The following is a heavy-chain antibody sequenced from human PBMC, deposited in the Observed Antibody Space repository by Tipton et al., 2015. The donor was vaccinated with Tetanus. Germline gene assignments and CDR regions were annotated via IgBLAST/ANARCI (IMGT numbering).Heavy chain of an antibody. CDR1: GFTFSSYA. D-gene: IGHD5-12*01. CDR3: VPDRRQGYSGYADADWGGY. CDR2: ISGSGGST. J-gene: IGHJ4*02. V-gene: IGHV3-23*01. Sequence: SLRLSCAASGFTFSSYAMSWVRQAPGKGLEWVSAISGSGGSTYYADSVKGRFTISRDNSKNTLYLQMNSLRAEDTALYYCVPDRRQGYSGYADADWGGYWGQGTLVTVSS.